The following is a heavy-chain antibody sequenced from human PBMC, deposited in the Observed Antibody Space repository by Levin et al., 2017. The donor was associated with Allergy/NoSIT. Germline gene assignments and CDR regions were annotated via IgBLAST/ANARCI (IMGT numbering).Heavy chain of an antibody. V-gene: IGHV3-23*01. CDR3: ARPKLELEAPDYYYMDV. J-gene: IGHJ6*03. CDR1: GFTFSNYV. D-gene: IGHD1-7*01. Sequence: GGSLRLSCAASGFTFSNYVMSWVRQAPGKGLEWVSTLTGSSGSVYYADSVEGRFTISRDNSKNTLYLQMSSLRIEDTGIYYCARPKLELEAPDYYYMDVWGKGTTVTVSS. CDR2: LTGSSGSV.